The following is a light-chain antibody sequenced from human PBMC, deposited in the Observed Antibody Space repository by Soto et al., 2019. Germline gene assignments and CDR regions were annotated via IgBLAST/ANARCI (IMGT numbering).Light chain of an antibody. Sequence: DIQMTQSPFIVSASVGDRVTITCRASQIINNWLVWYQQKPGKAPKLLIYDASRLESGVPSRFSGGGSGTEFTLTISSLQPDDSATYFCQQYHTYSGTFGQGTKVDIK. J-gene: IGKJ1*01. V-gene: IGKV1-5*01. CDR3: QQYHTYSGT. CDR1: QIINNW. CDR2: DAS.